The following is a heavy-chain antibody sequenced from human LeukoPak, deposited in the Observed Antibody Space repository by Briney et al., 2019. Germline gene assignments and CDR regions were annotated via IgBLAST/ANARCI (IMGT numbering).Heavy chain of an antibody. CDR1: GFTFSSYS. D-gene: IGHD2-15*01. J-gene: IGHJ4*02. CDR3: ARLPPMAPGPLVVAATPSDY. V-gene: IGHV3-21*01. CDR2: ISSSSSYI. Sequence: TGGSLRLSCAASGFTFSSYSMNWVRQAPGKGLEWVSSISSSSSYIYYADSVKGRFTISRDNAKNSLYLQMNSLRAEDTAVYYCARLPPMAPGPLVVAATPSDYWGQGTLVTVSS.